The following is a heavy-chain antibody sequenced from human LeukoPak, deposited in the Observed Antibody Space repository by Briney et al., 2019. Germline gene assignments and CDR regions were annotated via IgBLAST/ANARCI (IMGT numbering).Heavy chain of an antibody. Sequence: GGSLRLSCAASGFTFDDYAMHWVRQAPGKGLEWVSGISWNSGSIGYADSVKGRFTISRDNAKNSLYLQMNSLRAEDTALYHCAKEGFDYWGQGTLVTVSS. CDR1: GFTFDDYA. J-gene: IGHJ4*02. V-gene: IGHV3-9*01. CDR3: AKEGFDY. CDR2: ISWNSGSI.